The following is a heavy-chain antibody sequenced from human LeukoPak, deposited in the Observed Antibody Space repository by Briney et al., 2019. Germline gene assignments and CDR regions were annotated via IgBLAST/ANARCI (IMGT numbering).Heavy chain of an antibody. CDR2: IYYTGIT. J-gene: IGHJ3*02. V-gene: IGHV4-59*01. CDR1: GDSIRNYY. D-gene: IGHD3-10*01. Sequence: SETLSLTCTVSGDSIRNYYWSWIRQPPGKGLEWIGYIYYTGITNYSPSLKSRVTISVDTSKKQFSLKLSSVTAADTAVYYCARSSYYYGADALDIWGQGTTVTVSS. CDR3: ARSSYYYGADALDI.